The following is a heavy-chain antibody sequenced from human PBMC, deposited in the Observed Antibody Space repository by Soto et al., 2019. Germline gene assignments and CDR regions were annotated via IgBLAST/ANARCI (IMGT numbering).Heavy chain of an antibody. J-gene: IGHJ4*02. CDR1: GFTFSSYA. Sequence: QVQLVESGGGVVQPGKSLRLSCAASGFTFSSYAMHWARQAPGKGLEWVTVISIRGGDEYYAERVRGRFTISRDDSKKTLYLQMDSLRVEDTAVYYCARGTIVARQHLDYWGQGTLVTVSS. CDR3: ARGTIVARQHLDY. V-gene: IGHV3-30*03. D-gene: IGHD6-6*01. CDR2: ISIRGGDE.